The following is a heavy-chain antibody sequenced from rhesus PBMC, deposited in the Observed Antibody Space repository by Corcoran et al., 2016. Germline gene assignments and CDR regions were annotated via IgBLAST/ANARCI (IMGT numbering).Heavy chain of an antibody. CDR2: ISDISGCT. CDR1: GGPFIDYS. V-gene: IGHV4-147*01. J-gene: IGHJ4*01. Sequence: QVPLQESGPGLVKPSETLSLTCAASGGPFIDYSLGWISHPPGKGLECIGSISDISGCTGQNPALTHRVRISTDTSKNHISLNLYSVTAADTAVYYCVRVVVIAGWPMLPDSWGPGVLVTVSS. D-gene: IGHD3-16*01. CDR3: VRVVVIAGWPMLPDS.